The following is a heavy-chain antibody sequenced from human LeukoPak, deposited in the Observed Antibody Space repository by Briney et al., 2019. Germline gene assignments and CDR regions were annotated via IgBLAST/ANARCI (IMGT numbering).Heavy chain of an antibody. CDR3: ARGYCSGGSCSISDY. CDR1: GFTFSSYA. V-gene: IGHV3-64*03. CDR2: IGSNGGYT. J-gene: IGHJ4*02. D-gene: IGHD2-15*01. Sequence: PGGSLRLSCSASGFTFSSYAIHWVRQAPGKGLEYISGIGSNGGYTYYADSVKGRFTISRDNSKNTLYLQMSSLTAEDTAVYYCARGYCSGGSCSISDYWGQGTLVTVSS.